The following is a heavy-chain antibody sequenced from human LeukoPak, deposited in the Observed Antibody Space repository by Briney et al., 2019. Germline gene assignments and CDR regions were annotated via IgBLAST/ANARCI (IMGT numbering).Heavy chain of an antibody. J-gene: IGHJ6*03. CDR2: FDPEDGET. CDR3: ATFRRYDFWSGQYYYYYYMDV. V-gene: IGHV1-24*01. Sequence: ASVKVSCKLSGCTLTELSMHWVRQAPGKGLEWMGGFDPEDGETIYAQKFQGRVTMTEDTSTDTAYMELSSLRSEDTAVYYCATFRRYDFWSGQYYYYYYMDVWGKGTTVTVSS. D-gene: IGHD3-3*01. CDR1: GCTLTELS.